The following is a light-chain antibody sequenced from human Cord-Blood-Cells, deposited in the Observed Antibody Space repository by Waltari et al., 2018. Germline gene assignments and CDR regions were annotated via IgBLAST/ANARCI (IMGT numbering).Light chain of an antibody. Sequence: DIVMTQYQLSLPVTPGEPASISCRSSQSLLHSNGYNYLDWYLQKPGQSPQLLIYLGSNRASGVPDRFSGSGSGTDFTLKISRVEAEDVGVYYCMQALQTSWTFGQGTKVEIK. J-gene: IGKJ1*01. V-gene: IGKV2-28*01. CDR1: QSLLHSNGYNY. CDR3: MQALQTSWT. CDR2: LGS.